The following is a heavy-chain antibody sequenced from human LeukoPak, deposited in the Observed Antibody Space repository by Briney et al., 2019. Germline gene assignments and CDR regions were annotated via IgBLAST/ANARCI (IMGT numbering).Heavy chain of an antibody. J-gene: IGHJ6*03. Sequence: GGSLRLSCAASGFTFSSHEMNWVRQAPGKGLEWVSSITSSSTYTFYADSVKGRFTISRDNARNSLYLQMNSLRAEDTAVYYCARDPYSGTYGDTYYYYMDVWGKGTTVTISS. CDR3: ARDPYSGTYGDTYYYYMDV. V-gene: IGHV3-21*01. D-gene: IGHD1-26*01. CDR2: ITSSSTYT. CDR1: GFTFSSHE.